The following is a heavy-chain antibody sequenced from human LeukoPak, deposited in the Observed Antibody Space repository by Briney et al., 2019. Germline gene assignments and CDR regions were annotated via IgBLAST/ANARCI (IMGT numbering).Heavy chain of an antibody. J-gene: IGHJ4*02. CDR2: ISSSSSYI. CDR1: GFTFSSYS. CDR3: ARHPYDILTGYEYYFDY. D-gene: IGHD3-9*01. Sequence: GGSLRFSCAASGFTFSSYSMNWVRQAPGKGLEWVSSISSSSSYIYYADSVKGRFTISRDNAKNSLYLQMNSLRAEDTAVYYCARHPYDILTGYEYYFDYWGQGTLVTVSS. V-gene: IGHV3-21*01.